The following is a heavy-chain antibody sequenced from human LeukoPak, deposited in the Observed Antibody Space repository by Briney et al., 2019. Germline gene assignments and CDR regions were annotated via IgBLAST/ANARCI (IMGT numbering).Heavy chain of an antibody. CDR3: AREGAYGSGSYYFDY. CDR1: GFTFSSYG. D-gene: IGHD3-10*01. CDR2: INSDGSST. Sequence: GRSLRLSCAASGFTFSSYGMSWVRQAPGKGLVWVSRINSDGSSTSYADSVKGRFTISRDNAKNTLYLQMNSLRAEDTAVYYCAREGAYGSGSYYFDYWGQGTLVTVSS. V-gene: IGHV3-74*01. J-gene: IGHJ4*02.